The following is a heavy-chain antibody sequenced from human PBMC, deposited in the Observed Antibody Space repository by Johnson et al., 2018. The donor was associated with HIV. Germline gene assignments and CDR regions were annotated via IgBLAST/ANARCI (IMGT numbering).Heavy chain of an antibody. CDR1: GFTFSSYA. Sequence: QVQLVESGGGVVQPGRSLRLSCAASGFTFSSYAMHWVRQAPGKGLEWVAVISFDGSNEYYTDSVKGRFTISRDNSKNTLYLQMNSLRAEDTAVYYCARVGVVGVPNAFDIWGRGTMVTVSS. J-gene: IGHJ3*02. V-gene: IGHV3-30*04. D-gene: IGHD2-15*01. CDR3: ARVGVVGVPNAFDI. CDR2: ISFDGSNE.